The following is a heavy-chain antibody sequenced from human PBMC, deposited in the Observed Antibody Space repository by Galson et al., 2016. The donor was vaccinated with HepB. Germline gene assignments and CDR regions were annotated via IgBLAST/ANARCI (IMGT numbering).Heavy chain of an antibody. D-gene: IGHD3-9*01. J-gene: IGHJ5*02. CDR2: IYYTGTT. CDR1: GGSISSGSSY. CDR3: ARRVLTLTQNWFDP. Sequence: SETLSLTCTVSGGSISSGSSYWSWIRQSPGMGLEWIGSIYYTGTTYFNPSLRTRVTISIDTSQNQFSLKLKSVTGADTALYYCARRVLTLTQNWFDPGGQGTLATVSS. V-gene: IGHV4-39*01.